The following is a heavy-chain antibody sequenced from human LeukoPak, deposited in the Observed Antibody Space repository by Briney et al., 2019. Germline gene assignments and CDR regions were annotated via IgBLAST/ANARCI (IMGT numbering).Heavy chain of an antibody. V-gene: IGHV3-23*01. CDR2: ISGTGGST. Sequence: GGSLRLSCAASGFTFSSYAMSWVRQAPGKGLEGVSVISGTGGSTYYADSVKGRFTISRDNSKNTLYLQMNSLEAEDTAVYYCAKLVTYYYDSSDRYFDYWGQGTLVTVSS. J-gene: IGHJ4*02. D-gene: IGHD3-22*01. CDR3: AKLVTYYYDSSDRYFDY. CDR1: GFTFSSYA.